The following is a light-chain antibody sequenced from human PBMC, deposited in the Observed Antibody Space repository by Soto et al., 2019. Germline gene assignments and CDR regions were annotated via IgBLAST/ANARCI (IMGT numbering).Light chain of an antibody. V-gene: IGKV3-20*01. CDR3: QKSDHLPL. Sequence: EIVLTQSPGTLSLSPGERATLSCRASQSITNNYLAWYQQKPGRAHRLLIYGASSRATGIPDRFSGSGSGTDFTLTISRLEPEDFATYYCQKSDHLPLFGPGTKVESK. J-gene: IGKJ3*01. CDR2: GAS. CDR1: QSITNNY.